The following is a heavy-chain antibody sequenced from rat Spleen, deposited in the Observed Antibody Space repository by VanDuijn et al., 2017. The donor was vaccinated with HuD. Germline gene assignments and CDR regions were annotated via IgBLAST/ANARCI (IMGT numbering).Heavy chain of an antibody. J-gene: IGHJ2*01. V-gene: IGHV2S12*01. Sequence: QVQLKESGPGLVQPSQTLSLSCTVSGFSLTNNGVSWVRQPPGKGLEWIAAISSGGTTYYNSPLKSRLSVSRDTSKSQVFLKMNSLQTEDTAMYFCAYNSGYFDYWGQGVMVTVSS. CDR1: GFSLTNNG. D-gene: IGHD4-3*01. CDR3: AYNSGYFDY. CDR2: ISSGGTT.